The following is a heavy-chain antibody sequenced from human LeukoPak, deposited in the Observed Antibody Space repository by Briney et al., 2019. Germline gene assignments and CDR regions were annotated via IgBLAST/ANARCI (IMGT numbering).Heavy chain of an antibody. Sequence: ASVTVSFKASGYTFTSYGISWVRPATGQGPEWMGWISAYNGNTNYAQKLQGRVTMTTDTSTSTAYMELRSLRSDGTAVYYCARTLGPMGYYFDCWGQGTLVTVSS. CDR3: ARTLGPMGYYFDC. V-gene: IGHV1-18*01. CDR2: ISAYNGNT. J-gene: IGHJ4*02. D-gene: IGHD7-27*01. CDR1: GYTFTSYG.